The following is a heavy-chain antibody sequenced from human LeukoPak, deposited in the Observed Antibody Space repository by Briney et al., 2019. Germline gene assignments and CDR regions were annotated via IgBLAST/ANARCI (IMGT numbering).Heavy chain of an antibody. Sequence: GGSLRLSCAASEFTFSSYSMNWVRQAPGKGLEWVSAISGSGGSTYYADSVKGRFTISRDNSKNTLYLQMNSLRAEDTAVYYCAKVSGSGGTKYQPFDYWGQGTLVTVSS. J-gene: IGHJ4*02. CDR2: ISGSGGST. D-gene: IGHD2-15*01. V-gene: IGHV3-23*01. CDR3: AKVSGSGGTKYQPFDY. CDR1: EFTFSSYS.